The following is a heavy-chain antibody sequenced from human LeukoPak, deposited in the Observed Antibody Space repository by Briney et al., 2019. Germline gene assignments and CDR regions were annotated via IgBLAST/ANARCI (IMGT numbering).Heavy chain of an antibody. Sequence: YSIXXGXYWXXXXQPXXXXXXGIXSIYHSGSTYYNPSLKSRVTISVDTSKNQFSLKLSSVTAADTAVYYCARVVYSSGWYFDYWGQGTLVTVSS. CDR1: YSIXXGXY. V-gene: IGHV4-38-2*02. CDR3: ARVVYSSGWYFDY. D-gene: IGHD6-19*01. J-gene: IGHJ4*02. CDR2: IYHSGST.